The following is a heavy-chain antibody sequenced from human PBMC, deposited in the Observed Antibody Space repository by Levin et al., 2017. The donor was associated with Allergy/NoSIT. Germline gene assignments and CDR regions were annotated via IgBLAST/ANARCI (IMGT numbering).Heavy chain of an antibody. Sequence: ASVKVSCKASGYTFTFYGLTWVRQAPGQGLEWMGWISPYNGDTKYARDLQDRVTITADESTNTAYMELRGLTSEDTAVYYCAREGSDTAGYYAFWGQGTRVTVSS. J-gene: IGHJ4*02. D-gene: IGHD3-22*01. CDR3: AREGSDTAGYYAF. CDR1: GYTFTFYG. V-gene: IGHV1-18*01. CDR2: ISPYNGDT.